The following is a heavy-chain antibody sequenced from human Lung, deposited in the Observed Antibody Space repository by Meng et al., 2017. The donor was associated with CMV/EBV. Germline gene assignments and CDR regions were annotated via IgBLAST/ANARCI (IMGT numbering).Heavy chain of an antibody. CDR2: ISVSGGST. V-gene: IGHV3-23*01. Sequence: GGSLRLXFAASGFTFSSYAMSWFRQAPGKGLEWVSAISVSGGSTYYADSVKGRCTISRDNSKNTMYLQMNSMRAEDTAVYYFAKAYSSSSVGTNRVFDYWGQGXLVTVSS. CDR3: AKAYSSSSVGTNRVFDY. CDR1: GFTFSSYA. J-gene: IGHJ4*02. D-gene: IGHD6-6*01.